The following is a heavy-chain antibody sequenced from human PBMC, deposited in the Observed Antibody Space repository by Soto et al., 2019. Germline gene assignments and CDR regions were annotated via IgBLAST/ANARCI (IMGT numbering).Heavy chain of an antibody. D-gene: IGHD6-13*01. V-gene: IGHV3-23*01. CDR1: GFSFSSYA. CDR3: AKDRERYVWYEDY. Sequence: GGSLRLSCVASGFSFSSYAMTWVRQAPGKGLEWVSVISGSDGSTYYAHSVKGRFTISRDNSKNTLYLQMNSLRAEDTAVYYCAKDRERYVWYEDYWREGTLVTVCS. J-gene: IGHJ4*02. CDR2: ISGSDGST.